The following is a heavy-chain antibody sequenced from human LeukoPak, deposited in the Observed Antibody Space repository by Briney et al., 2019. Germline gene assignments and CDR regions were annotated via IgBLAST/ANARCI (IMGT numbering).Heavy chain of an antibody. J-gene: IGHJ3*02. D-gene: IGHD3-22*01. Sequence: EASVKVSCKASVYTFTSYGVNWVRQAPGQGLEWMGWISAYNGHTNYAQKLQGRVTMTTDTSTSTLYMELRSLRSDDTAVYYCARHRLPRVYYDSSGYYHNGFDIWDQGTMVTVSS. CDR3: ARHRLPRVYYDSSGYYHNGFDI. CDR1: VYTFTSYG. CDR2: ISAYNGHT. V-gene: IGHV1-18*01.